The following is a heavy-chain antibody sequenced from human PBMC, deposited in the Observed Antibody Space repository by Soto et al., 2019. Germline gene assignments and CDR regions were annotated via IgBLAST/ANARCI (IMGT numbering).Heavy chain of an antibody. CDR2: TAYTGNT. CDR3: ARDMHAGLTHYFDP. CDR1: GGSISSGGYS. V-gene: IGHV4-61*08. D-gene: IGHD1-20*01. J-gene: IGHJ5*02. Sequence: SETLSLTCAVSGGSISSGGYSWSWIRQPPVKGREWIAYTAYTGNTNYNPSIKSRVTIAIDTTKNQLSLKLTSMTAAETAVYYCARDMHAGLTHYFDPWGQGTLVTVSS.